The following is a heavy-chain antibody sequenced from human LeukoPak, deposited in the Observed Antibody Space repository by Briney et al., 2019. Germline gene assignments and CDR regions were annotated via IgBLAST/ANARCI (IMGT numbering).Heavy chain of an antibody. Sequence: GASVKVSCKASGYTFTGYYMHWVRQAPGQGLEWMGWINPNSGGTNYAQKFQGRVTMTRDTSISTAYMELSRLRSDGTAVYYCARVTDIVATIYGMDVWGQGTTVTVSS. D-gene: IGHD5-12*01. CDR3: ARVTDIVATIYGMDV. CDR2: INPNSGGT. V-gene: IGHV1-2*02. CDR1: GYTFTGYY. J-gene: IGHJ6*02.